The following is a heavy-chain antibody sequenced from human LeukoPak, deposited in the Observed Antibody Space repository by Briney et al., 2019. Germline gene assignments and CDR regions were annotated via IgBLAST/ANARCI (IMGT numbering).Heavy chain of an antibody. CDR1: GFTFSSYG. V-gene: IGHV3-23*01. D-gene: IGHD3-9*01. CDR2: ISGSGGST. J-gene: IGHJ4*02. Sequence: PGGSLRLSCAASGFTFSSYGMSWVRQAPGKGLEWVSAISGSGGSTYYADSVKGRFTISRDNSKNTLYLQMNSLRAEDTAVYYCARVPFLTGYSFDYWGQGTLVTVSS. CDR3: ARVPFLTGYSFDY.